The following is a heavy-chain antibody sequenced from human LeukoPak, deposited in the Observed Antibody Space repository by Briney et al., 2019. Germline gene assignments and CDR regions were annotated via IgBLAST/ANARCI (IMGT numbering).Heavy chain of an antibody. Sequence: SETLSLTCAVYGGSFSGYYWSWIRQPPGKGLEWIGEINHSGSTNYNPSLKSRVTISVDTSKNQFSLKQSSVTAADTAVYYCASIAYCSSTSCYNDNLSLDYWGQGTLVTVSS. CDR2: INHSGST. V-gene: IGHV4-34*01. CDR3: ASIAYCSSTSCYNDNLSLDY. J-gene: IGHJ4*02. D-gene: IGHD2-2*02. CDR1: GGSFSGYY.